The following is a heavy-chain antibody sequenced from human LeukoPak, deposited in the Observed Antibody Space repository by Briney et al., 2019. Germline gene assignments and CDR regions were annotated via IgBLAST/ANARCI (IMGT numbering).Heavy chain of an antibody. V-gene: IGHV3-21*01. CDR1: GFTFSSYK. CDR3: ARNFGSGSPNYYTYYGLDV. J-gene: IGHJ6*02. Sequence: GGSLRPSCAASGFTFSSYKMNWVRQAPGKGLEWVSSISSSSGYIYYADSVKGRFTISRDNAKNSLYLQMNSLRAEDTAVYYCARNFGSGSPNYYTYYGLDVWGQGTTVTVSS. D-gene: IGHD3-10*01. CDR2: ISSSSGYI.